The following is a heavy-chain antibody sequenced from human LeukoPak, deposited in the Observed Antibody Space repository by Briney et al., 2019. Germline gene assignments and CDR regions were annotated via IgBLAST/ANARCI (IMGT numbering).Heavy chain of an antibody. D-gene: IGHD1-26*01. J-gene: IGHJ4*02. V-gene: IGHV4-4*07. Sequence: PSETLSLTCTVSGGSISSYYWSWIRQPAGKGLEGIGRIYSGGSTNYNPSLKSRVTMSVDSSNNQFSLNLSSVTAADTAVFYCARENTGSYREFDYWGQGTLVTVSS. CDR2: IYSGGST. CDR3: ARENTGSYREFDY. CDR1: GGSISSYY.